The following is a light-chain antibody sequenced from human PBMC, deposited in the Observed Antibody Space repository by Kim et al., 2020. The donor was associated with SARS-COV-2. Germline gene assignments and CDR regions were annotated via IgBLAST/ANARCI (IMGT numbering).Light chain of an antibody. V-gene: IGKV1-5*03. CDR3: KQYNSYSRT. Sequence: DIQMTQSPSTLSASVGDRVTITCRASQSISSWLAWYQQKPGKAPKVLIYKASSLESGFPSRFSGSGSGTEFTLTISSLQPDDFATYYCKQYNSYSRTFGQGTKVDIK. J-gene: IGKJ1*01. CDR2: KAS. CDR1: QSISSW.